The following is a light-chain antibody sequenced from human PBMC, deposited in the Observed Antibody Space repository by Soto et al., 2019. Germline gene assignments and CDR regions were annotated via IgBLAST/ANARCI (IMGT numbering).Light chain of an antibody. CDR3: QSYDSSRSGVV. CDR1: SSNIGAGYD. J-gene: IGLJ2*01. Sequence: QSVLTQPPSVSGAPGQRVTISCTGSSSNIGAGYDVHWYQQLPGTAPKLLIYGNSNRPSGVPDRFSGSKSGTSASLAITGLQAEDEADYYCQSYDSSRSGVVFRGGTKVTVL. V-gene: IGLV1-40*01. CDR2: GNS.